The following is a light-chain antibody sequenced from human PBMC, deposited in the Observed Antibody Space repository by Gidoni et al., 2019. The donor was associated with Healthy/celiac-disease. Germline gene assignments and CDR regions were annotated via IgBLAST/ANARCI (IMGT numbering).Light chain of an antibody. CDR2: AAS. Sequence: IELAEAQSSLSASVGDRVTITCRESECISSYLNWYQQKPGKAPKLLIYAASSLQSGVPSRYNGSDSGTDFTLTISSLQPEDFATYYCQQSYSTLLTFGQGTKVEIK. J-gene: IGKJ1*01. V-gene: IGKV1-39*01. CDR3: QQSYSTLLT. CDR1: ECISSY.